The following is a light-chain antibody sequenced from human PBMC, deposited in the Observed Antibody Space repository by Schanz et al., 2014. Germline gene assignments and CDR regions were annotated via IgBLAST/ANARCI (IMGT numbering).Light chain of an antibody. Sequence: QSALTQPASVSGSPGQSITISCTGTSDDIGGNEYVSWYQQHPGDVPTLLIYDVSNRPSGVSNRFSGSKSGNTASLTISGLQAEDEAHYYCSSYTSSSTPYVFGTGTKLTVL. V-gene: IGLV2-14*03. CDR2: DVS. CDR3: SSYTSSSTPYV. J-gene: IGLJ1*01. CDR1: SDDIGGNEY.